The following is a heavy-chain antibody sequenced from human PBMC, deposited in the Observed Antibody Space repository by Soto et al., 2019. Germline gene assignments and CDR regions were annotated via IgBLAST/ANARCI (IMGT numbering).Heavy chain of an antibody. CDR3: ARHSSSWELYYFDY. CDR2: IYYSGST. CDR1: GGSISSYY. V-gene: IGHV4-59*01. J-gene: IGHJ4*02. Sequence: SETLSLTCTVAGGSISSYYWSWIRKNPGKGLEWIGYIYYSGSTNYNPSLKSRVTISVDTSKNQFSLKLSSVTAADTAVYYCARHSSSWELYYFDYWGQGTLVTVSS. D-gene: IGHD6-6*01.